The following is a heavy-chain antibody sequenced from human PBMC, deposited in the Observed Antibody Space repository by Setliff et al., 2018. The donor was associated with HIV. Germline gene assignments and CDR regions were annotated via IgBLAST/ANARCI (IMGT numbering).Heavy chain of an antibody. J-gene: IGHJ1*01. CDR2: IYHTGGT. CDR1: GGSISSGNYY. V-gene: IGHV4-31*03. D-gene: IGHD2-21*01. CDR3: ARYHIGGIQYFQH. Sequence: SETLSLTCTVSGGSISSGNYYWGWIRQYPGRGLEWIGYIYHTGGTSYNPSLRSRLSVSLDTSRNQFSLKLTSVTAADTAIYYCARYHIGGIQYFQHWGQGALVTVSS.